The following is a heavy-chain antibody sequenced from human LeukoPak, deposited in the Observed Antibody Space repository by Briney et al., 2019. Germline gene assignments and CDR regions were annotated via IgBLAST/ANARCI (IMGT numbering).Heavy chain of an antibody. CDR2: IYYSGST. CDR3: ARARRWNAAVEGWWFDP. CDR1: GGSISSSSYY. J-gene: IGHJ5*02. Sequence: PSETLSLTCTVSGGSISSSSYYWGWIRQPPGKGLEWIRSIYYSGSTYYNPSLKSRVTISVDTSKNQFSLKLSSVTAADTAVYYCARARRWNAAVEGWWFDPWGQGTLVTVSS. D-gene: IGHD1-1*01. V-gene: IGHV4-39*01.